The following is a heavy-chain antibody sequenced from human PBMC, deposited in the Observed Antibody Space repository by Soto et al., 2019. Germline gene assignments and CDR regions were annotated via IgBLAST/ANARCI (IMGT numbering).Heavy chain of an antibody. CDR1: GASISGSYYY. J-gene: IGHJ4*02. V-gene: IGHV4-39*01. D-gene: IGHD1-20*01. Sequence: SETLSLTCAVSGASISGSYYYWAWLRQSPGKGPEWIGSVFYTGFTSYNPSLESRVSVSVDTSKSQFSLKLSAVTAADTAVYYCATSQKGYNWNYFDHWGQGALVNVSS. CDR3: ATSQKGYNWNYFDH. CDR2: VFYTGFT.